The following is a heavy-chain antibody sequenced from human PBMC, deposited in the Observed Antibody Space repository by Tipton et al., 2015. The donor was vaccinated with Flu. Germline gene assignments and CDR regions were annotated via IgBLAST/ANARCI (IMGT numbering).Heavy chain of an antibody. D-gene: IGHD1-26*01. J-gene: IGHJ5*02. V-gene: IGHV3-21*01. CDR3: TKDVGATVSYNWFDP. Sequence: SLRLSCAASGFIFNNHRMHWVRQAPGKGLEWVSSISGSSSNIYYADSVKGRFTISRDNAKNSLYLQMNSLRAEDTAVYYCTKDVGATVSYNWFDPWGQGTLVTVS. CDR1: GFIFNNHR. CDR2: ISGSSSNI.